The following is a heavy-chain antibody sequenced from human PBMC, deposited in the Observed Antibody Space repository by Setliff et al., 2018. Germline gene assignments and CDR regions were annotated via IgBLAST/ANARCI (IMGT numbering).Heavy chain of an antibody. Sequence: GASVKVSCKASGYMFRSYGINWIRQAPGQGPEWMGWISAYNDNTNSAEKFQDRITITADTSTSTSYMELRSLTSDDTAVYFCARPFNSGFYHQRDAYDIWGQGTLVTVSS. D-gene: IGHD5-12*01. J-gene: IGHJ3*02. CDR1: GYMFRSYG. CDR3: ARPFNSGFYHQRDAYDI. V-gene: IGHV1-18*01. CDR2: ISAYNDNT.